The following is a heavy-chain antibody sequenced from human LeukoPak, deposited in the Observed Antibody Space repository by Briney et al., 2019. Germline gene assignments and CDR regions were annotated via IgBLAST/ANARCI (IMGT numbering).Heavy chain of an antibody. CDR1: GFTFSSYG. CDR2: VSGSGGNT. CDR3: ARVDNYYMDV. V-gene: IGHV3-23*01. J-gene: IGHJ6*03. Sequence: GGSLRLSCEASGFTFSSYGMSWVRQAPGKGLEWVSSVSGSGGNTYYADSVRGRFTISRDNSKNTLYLQMNSLRAEDTAVYYCARVDNYYMDVWGKGTTVTISS.